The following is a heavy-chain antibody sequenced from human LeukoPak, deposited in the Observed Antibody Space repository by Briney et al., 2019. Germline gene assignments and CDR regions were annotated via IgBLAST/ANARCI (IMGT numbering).Heavy chain of an antibody. CDR3: AKGQYSSSWSRFDY. J-gene: IGHJ4*02. D-gene: IGHD6-13*01. Sequence: GRSLRLSCAASGFTFDDYAMHWVRQAPGKGLEWVSGISWNSGSIGYADSVKGRFTISRDNAKNSLYLQMNSLRAEDTALYYCAKGQYSSSWSRFDYWGQGTLVTVSS. CDR1: GFTFDDYA. CDR2: ISWNSGSI. V-gene: IGHV3-9*01.